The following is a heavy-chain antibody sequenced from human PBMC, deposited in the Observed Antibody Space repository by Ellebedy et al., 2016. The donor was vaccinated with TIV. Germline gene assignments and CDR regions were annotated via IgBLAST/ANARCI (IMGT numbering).Heavy chain of an antibody. CDR2: ISWNGGTI. J-gene: IGHJ4*02. CDR3: AKDLNSIAARHEFDY. Sequence: SLKISCAASGFTFDEYAMHWVRQVPGKGLEWVSGISWNGGTIGYADSAKGRFTISRDTAQNSVSLQMDRLRVEDTAFYFCAKDLNSIAARHEFDYWGQGILVTVSS. V-gene: IGHV3-9*01. CDR1: GFTFDEYA. D-gene: IGHD6-6*01.